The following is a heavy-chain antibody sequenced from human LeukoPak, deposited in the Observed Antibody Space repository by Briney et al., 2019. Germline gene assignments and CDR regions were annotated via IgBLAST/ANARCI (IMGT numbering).Heavy chain of an antibody. CDR3: ARNPSVAAGTTPNWFEP. V-gene: IGHV3-21*01. CDR1: GFTFSSYS. D-gene: IGHD2-15*01. CDR2: ISSSSSYI. Sequence: GGSLRLSCAASGFTFSSYSMNWVRQAPGKGLEWVSSISSSSSYIYYADSVKGRFTISRANAKNSLYLQMNSLRAEDTAVYYCARNPSVAAGTTPNWFEPWGQ. J-gene: IGHJ5*02.